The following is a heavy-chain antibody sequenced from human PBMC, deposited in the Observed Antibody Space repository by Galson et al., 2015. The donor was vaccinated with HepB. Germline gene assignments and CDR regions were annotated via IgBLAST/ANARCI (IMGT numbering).Heavy chain of an antibody. D-gene: IGHD3-10*01. V-gene: IGHV1-2*06. CDR1: GYSFTGYY. CDR3: ARVDGSSILIGGAFDI. Sequence: SVKVSCKASGYSFTGYYMHWVRQAPGQGLEWMGRINPNSGGTNYAQKFQGRVTMTRDTSISTAYMELTRLISDDTAVYYCARVDGSSILIGGAFDIWGQGTMVTVSS. J-gene: IGHJ3*02. CDR2: INPNSGGT.